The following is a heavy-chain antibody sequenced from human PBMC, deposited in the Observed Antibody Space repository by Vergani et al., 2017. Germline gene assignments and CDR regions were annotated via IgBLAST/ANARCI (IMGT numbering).Heavy chain of an antibody. D-gene: IGHD2-2*01. CDR2: ISYDGSNK. V-gene: IGHV3-30*03. CDR1: GFTFSRSG. J-gene: IGHJ2*01. CDR3: AREGGDCSSTTCYGTLDWYFDL. Sequence: QVQLVESGGGVVQPGGSLRLSCAASGFTFSRSGMHWVRQAPGKGLEWVAVISYDGSNKFYADSVRGRFTFSRDNSKNTLYLQMNSLRPEDSALYYCAREGGDCSSTTCYGTLDWYFDLWGRGTLVTVSS.